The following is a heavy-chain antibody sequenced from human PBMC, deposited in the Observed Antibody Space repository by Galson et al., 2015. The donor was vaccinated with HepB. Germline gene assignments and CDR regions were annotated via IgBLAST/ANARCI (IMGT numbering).Heavy chain of an antibody. Sequence: IGEINHSGSTNYNPSLKSRVTISVDTSKNQFSLKLSSVTAADTAVYYCARVTTDGGTYYYDSSGYYYLNWFDPWGQGTLVTVSS. D-gene: IGHD3-22*01. CDR2: INHSGST. V-gene: IGHV4-34*01. CDR3: ARVTTDGGTYYYDSSGYYYLNWFDP. J-gene: IGHJ5*02.